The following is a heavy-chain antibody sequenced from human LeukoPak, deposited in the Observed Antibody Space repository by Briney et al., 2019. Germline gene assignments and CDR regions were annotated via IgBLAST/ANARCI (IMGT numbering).Heavy chain of an antibody. CDR1: GGSISRHY. CDR3: ARGGGYCSSTSCYPFDY. J-gene: IGHJ4*02. CDR2: IYYSGST. D-gene: IGHD2-2*03. Sequence: SETLSLTCTVSGGSISRHYWSWIRQPPGKGLEWIGYIYYSGSTNYNASLKSRVTISVDTSKNQFSLKLSSVTAADTAVYYCARGGGYCSSTSCYPFDYWGQGTLVTVSS. V-gene: IGHV4-59*11.